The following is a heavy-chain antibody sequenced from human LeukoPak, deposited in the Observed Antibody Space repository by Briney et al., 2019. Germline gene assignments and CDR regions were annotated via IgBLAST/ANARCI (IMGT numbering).Heavy chain of an antibody. D-gene: IGHD3-10*01. CDR1: GYTFTSYD. CDR3: ARGGTSLYYYGSGSYYNTPQREGYYGMDV. V-gene: IGHV1-8*01. J-gene: IGHJ6*02. Sequence: ASVTVSCTASGYTFTSYDINWVRQAPGQGLEWMGWMKPNSGNTGYAQKFQGRVTMTRNTSISTAYMELSSLRSEDTAVYYCARGGTSLYYYGSGSYYNTPQREGYYGMDVWGQGTTVTVSS. CDR2: MKPNSGNT.